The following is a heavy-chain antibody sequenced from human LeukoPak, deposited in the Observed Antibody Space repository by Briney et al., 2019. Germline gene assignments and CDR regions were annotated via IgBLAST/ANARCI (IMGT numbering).Heavy chain of an antibody. CDR1: GYTLTELS. CDR2: FDPEDGET. Sequence: GASVKVSCKVSGYTLTELSMHWVRQAPGKGLEWMGGFDPEDGETIYAQKFQGRVTMTEDTSTDTAYMELSSLRSEDTAVYYCATDPVSGSYRRDAFDIWGQGTMVTVSS. J-gene: IGHJ3*02. CDR3: ATDPVSGSYRRDAFDI. V-gene: IGHV1-24*01. D-gene: IGHD1-26*01.